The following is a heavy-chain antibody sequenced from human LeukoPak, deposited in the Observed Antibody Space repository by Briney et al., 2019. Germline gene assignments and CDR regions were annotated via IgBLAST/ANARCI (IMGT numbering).Heavy chain of an antibody. D-gene: IGHD2-2*01. V-gene: IGHV4-61*02. CDR1: GGSITSGDYH. J-gene: IGHJ5*02. Sequence: SETLSLTCTVSGGSITSGDYHWTWIRQPAGRGLEWIGRISTSGSTSYNPSLKSRITVSLDTSKNQFSLDLNSVTAADTAVYYCARGGAPGANWLDPWGQGTLVTVSS. CDR3: ARGGAPGANWLDP. CDR2: ISTSGST.